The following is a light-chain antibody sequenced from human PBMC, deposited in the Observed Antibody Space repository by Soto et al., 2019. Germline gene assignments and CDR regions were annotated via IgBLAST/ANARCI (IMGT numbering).Light chain of an antibody. J-gene: IGKJ4*01. CDR1: QGVSRK. CDR2: GAS. CDR3: QQYHKWPIT. Sequence: DIVMTQSPATLSVAPGERVTFSCRASQGVSRKLAWYQHKPGQAPRLLISGASTGATGIPARFSGSGFGTEFPLTISRLKFEDFAIYYCQQYHKWPITFGGGTKVEIK. V-gene: IGKV3-15*01.